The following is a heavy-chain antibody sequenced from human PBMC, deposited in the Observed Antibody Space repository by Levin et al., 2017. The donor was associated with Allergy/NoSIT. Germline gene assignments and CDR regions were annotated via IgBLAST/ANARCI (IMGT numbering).Heavy chain of an antibody. V-gene: IGHV3-30*18. CDR2: ISYDGSNK. CDR1: GFTFSSYG. D-gene: IGHD3-10*01. J-gene: IGHJ4*02. CDR3: AKDRGVTLWPASYYFDY. Sequence: GGSLRLSCAASGFTFSSYGMHWVRQAPGKGLEWVAVISYDGSNKYYADSVKGRFTISRDNSKNTLYLQMNSLRAEDTAVYYCAKDRGVTLWPASYYFDYWGQGTLVTVSS.